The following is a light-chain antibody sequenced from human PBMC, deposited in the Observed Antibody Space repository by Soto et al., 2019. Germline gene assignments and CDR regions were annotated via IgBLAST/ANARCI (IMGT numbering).Light chain of an antibody. CDR3: QQYNKWPRT. Sequence: ILLTQSPATLSVSPGERATLSCRASQSVSILLAWYQQKPGQAPRLPIHGATTRATGIPARFSGSGSGTEFTLPIRCPESGGFGVYSWQQYNKWPRTFGQGTKVEIK. CDR1: QSVSIL. J-gene: IGKJ1*01. V-gene: IGKV3-15*01. CDR2: GAT.